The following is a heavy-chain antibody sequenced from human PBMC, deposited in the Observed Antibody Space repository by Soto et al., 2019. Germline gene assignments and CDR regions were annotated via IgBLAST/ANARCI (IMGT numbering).Heavy chain of an antibody. CDR1: SDSINSIDHY. D-gene: IGHD1-26*01. J-gene: IGHJ5*02. CDR3: ARLRWETENNWFDP. CDR2: IYHSGST. V-gene: IGHV4-30-4*01. Sequence: PSETLSLTCTVSSDSINSIDHYWSWIRQPPGKGLEWMGYIYHSGSTHYTPSLNSRLTISIDTSTNRFSLNLTSVTAADTAVYFCARLRWETENNWFDPWGQGALVTVSS.